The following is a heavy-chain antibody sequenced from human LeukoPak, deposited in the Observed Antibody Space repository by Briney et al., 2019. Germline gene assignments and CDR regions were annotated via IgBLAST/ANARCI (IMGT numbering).Heavy chain of an antibody. J-gene: IGHJ6*02. D-gene: IGHD2-2*01. CDR2: VSYDGGNE. V-gene: IGHV3-30*04. CDR1: GFTFRRYA. CDR3: ARDRYASRSYVMDV. Sequence: PGGSLRLSCELSGFTFRRYAMHWVRQAPGKGLEWLAVVSYDGGNEYYVDSVKGRFTISRGKSRNTAFLQMASLRHEDTGGYFCARDRYASRSYVMDVWVQGTTVVVSS.